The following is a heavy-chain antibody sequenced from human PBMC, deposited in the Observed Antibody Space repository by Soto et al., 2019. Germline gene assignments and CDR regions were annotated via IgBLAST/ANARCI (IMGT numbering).Heavy chain of an antibody. V-gene: IGHV2-5*02. D-gene: IGHD6-19*01. CDR1: GFSLSSTRVA. J-gene: IGHJ4*02. Sequence: QITLKESGPTLVKPTQTLTLTCTFSGFSLSSTRVAVGWIRQPPGKALEWLALIYWDDDKRYSSFLKSRLTLXXXTXXNQVVLTMSNMDPVDTARYYCAHIVVAGLGYDFDYWGQGTLVTVSS. CDR3: AHIVVAGLGYDFDY. CDR2: IYWDDDK.